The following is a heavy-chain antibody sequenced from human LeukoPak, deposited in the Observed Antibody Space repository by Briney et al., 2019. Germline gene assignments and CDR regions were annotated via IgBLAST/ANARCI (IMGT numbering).Heavy chain of an antibody. Sequence: GGSLRLSCATSGFTFSSYGMHWLRQAPGKGLEWVAVISYDGSNKYYADSVKGRFTISRDNSKNTLYLQMNSLRAEDTAVYYCAKDPTLASGWYEYYFDYWGQGTLVTVSS. V-gene: IGHV3-30*18. CDR1: GFTFSSYG. J-gene: IGHJ4*02. D-gene: IGHD6-19*01. CDR3: AKDPTLASGWYEYYFDY. CDR2: ISYDGSNK.